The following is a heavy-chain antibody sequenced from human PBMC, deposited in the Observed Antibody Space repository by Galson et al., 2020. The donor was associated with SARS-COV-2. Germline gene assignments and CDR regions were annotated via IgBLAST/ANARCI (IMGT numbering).Heavy chain of an antibody. Sequence: GESLKISCAASGFAVSRYEMAWVRQAPGTGLEWLSYTSNSGSTLPYADSVKGRFTISRDNAQNSLLLQMDSLSAEDTALYYCPRWGCSGRSCFAGAYFDLWGPGTMVTVS. D-gene: IGHD2-15*01. V-gene: IGHV3-48*03. CDR1: GFAVSRYE. CDR3: PRWGCSGRSCFAGAYFDL. CDR2: TSNSGSTL. J-gene: IGHJ4*02.